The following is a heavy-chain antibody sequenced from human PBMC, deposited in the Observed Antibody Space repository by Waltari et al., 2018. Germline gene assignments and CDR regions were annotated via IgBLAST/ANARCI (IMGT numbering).Heavy chain of an antibody. D-gene: IGHD1-26*01. V-gene: IGHV1-8*01. Sequence: QVQLVQSGAEVKKPGASVKVSCKASGYTFTSYDINWVRQATGQGLEWMGWMNPNSGNTGYAQKFQGRGTMTRNTSISTAYMELSSLRSEDTAVYYCARHAYSGSYYYYYYGMDVWGQGTTVTVSS. CDR3: ARHAYSGSYYYYYYGMDV. CDR2: MNPNSGNT. CDR1: GYTFTSYD. J-gene: IGHJ6*02.